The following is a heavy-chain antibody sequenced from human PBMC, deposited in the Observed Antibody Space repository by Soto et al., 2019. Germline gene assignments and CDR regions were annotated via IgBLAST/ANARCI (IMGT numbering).Heavy chain of an antibody. J-gene: IGHJ4*02. CDR1: GGTFSSYT. Sequence: GASVKVSCKASGGTFSSYTSSWVRQAPGQGLEWMGRIIPILGIANYAQKFQGRVTITADKSTSTAYMKLSSVTAADTAVYYCARDRRSAGFDYWGQGTLVTVSS. V-gene: IGHV1-69*04. D-gene: IGHD6-19*01. CDR2: IIPILGIA. CDR3: ARDRRSAGFDY.